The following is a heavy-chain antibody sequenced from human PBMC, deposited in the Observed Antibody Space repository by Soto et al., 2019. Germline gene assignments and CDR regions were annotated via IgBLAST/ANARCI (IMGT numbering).Heavy chain of an antibody. CDR1: GSSINSSSYY. J-gene: IGHJ6*02. CDR3: ASHTRYDFWSGYYRGYYYYGMDV. V-gene: IGHV4-39*01. CDR2: IYYSGST. Sequence: SETLSLTCTISGSSINSSSYYWDWIRQPPGKGLEWIGSIYYSGSTYYNPSIKSRVTISVDTSKNQFSLKLSSVTAADTAVYYCASHTRYDFWSGYYRGYYYYGMDVWGQGTTVT. D-gene: IGHD3-3*01.